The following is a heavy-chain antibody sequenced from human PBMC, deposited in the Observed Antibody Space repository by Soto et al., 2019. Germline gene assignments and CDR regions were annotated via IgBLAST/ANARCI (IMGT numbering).Heavy chain of an antibody. D-gene: IGHD3-3*01. CDR2: TYYRSKWYN. J-gene: IGHJ4*02. CDR3: ARVGDYDFWSGYYNDDY. Sequence: PSQTLSLTCAISGDSVSSNSAAWNCIIHSPSRCLEWLGRTYYRSKWYNDYAVSVKSRITINPDTSKNQFSLQLNSVTPEDTAVYYCARVGDYDFWSGYYNDDYWGQGTLVTVSS. V-gene: IGHV6-1*01. CDR1: GDSVSSNSAA.